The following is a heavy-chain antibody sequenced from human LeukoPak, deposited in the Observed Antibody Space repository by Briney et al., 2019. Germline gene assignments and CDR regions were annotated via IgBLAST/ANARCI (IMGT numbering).Heavy chain of an antibody. CDR2: IHSFSRT. CDR3: LPNGPNYFMDV. V-gene: IGHV3-66*03. J-gene: IGHJ6*03. CDR1: AFTVSSNH. D-gene: IGHD1-1*01. Sequence: GGSLRLSCVASAFTVSSNHMNWVRQAPGKGLEWVSVIHSFSRTDYADSVKGRFTISRDNSKNTLYLQMNSLRDEDTAVYYCLPNGPNYFMDVWGQGTTVTVSS.